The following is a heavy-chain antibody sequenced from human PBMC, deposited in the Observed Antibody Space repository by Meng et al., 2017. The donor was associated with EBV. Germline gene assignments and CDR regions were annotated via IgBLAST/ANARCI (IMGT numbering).Heavy chain of an antibody. CDR1: GCTSSSYA. CDR3: ARAPDNWNDGPYY. Sequence: RMVESAAGVKKPGASVKVSCKASGCTSSSYAISWVRQAPGQGPEWKGGIIPIFGPANYAQKFQGRVTITADESTSTAYMVLSSLISEDTAVYYCARAPDNWNDGPYYWGQGTLVTVSS. J-gene: IGHJ4*02. CDR2: IIPIFGPA. D-gene: IGHD1-20*01. V-gene: IGHV1-69*01.